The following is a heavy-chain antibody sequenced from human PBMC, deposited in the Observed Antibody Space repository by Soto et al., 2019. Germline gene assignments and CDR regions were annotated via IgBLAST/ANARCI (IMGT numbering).Heavy chain of an antibody. CDR2: IRSKANSYAT. CDR3: TRPGLSGSYDY. Sequence: EVQLVESGGGLVQPGGSLKLSCAASGFTFSGSAMHWVRQASGKGLEWVGRIRSKANSYATAYAASVKGRFTISRDDSKNTAYLQMSSLKTEDTAVYYCTRPGLSGSYDYWGQGTLVTVSS. CDR1: GFTFSGSA. D-gene: IGHD1-26*01. V-gene: IGHV3-73*02. J-gene: IGHJ4*02.